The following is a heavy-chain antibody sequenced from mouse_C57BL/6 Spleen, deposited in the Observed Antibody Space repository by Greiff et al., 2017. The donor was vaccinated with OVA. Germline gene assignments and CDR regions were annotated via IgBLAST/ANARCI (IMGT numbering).Heavy chain of an antibody. Sequence: EVQLVESGGGLVKPGGSLKLSCAASGFTFSSYAMSWVRQTPEKRLEWVATISDGGSYTYYPDNVKGRFTISRDNAKNNLYLQMSHLKSEDTAMYYCARANYYYAMDYWGQGTSVTVSS. CDR2: ISDGGSYT. CDR3: ARANYYYAMDY. CDR1: GFTFSSYA. V-gene: IGHV5-4*01. J-gene: IGHJ4*01.